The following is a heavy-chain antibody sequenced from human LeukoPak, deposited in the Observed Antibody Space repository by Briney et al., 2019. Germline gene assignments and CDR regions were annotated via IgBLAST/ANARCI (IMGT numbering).Heavy chain of an antibody. D-gene: IGHD5-24*01. J-gene: IGHJ4*02. CDR3: AREERWLQLNFDY. CDR1: GGSISSGSCY. Sequence: SQILSLTCTVSGGSISSGSCYWSWIRQPAGKGLEWIGRIYTSGSTNYNPSLKSRVTISVDTSKNQFSLKLSSVTAADTAVYYCAREERWLQLNFDYWGQRTLVTVSS. V-gene: IGHV4-61*02. CDR2: IYTSGST.